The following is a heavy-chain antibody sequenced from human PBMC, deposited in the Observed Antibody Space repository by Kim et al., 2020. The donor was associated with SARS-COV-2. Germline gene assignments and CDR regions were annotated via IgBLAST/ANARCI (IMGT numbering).Heavy chain of an antibody. CDR1: GGSISSYY. CDR3: SSSPMLRYYDSSGSFDY. Sequence: SETLSLTCTVSGGSISSYYWSWIRQPPGKGLEWIGYIYYSGSTNYNPSLKSRVTISVDTSKNQFSLKLSSVTAADTAVYYCSSSPMLRYYDSSGSFDYWGQGTLGTVSS. J-gene: IGHJ4*02. V-gene: IGHV4-59*01. D-gene: IGHD3-22*01. CDR2: IYYSGST.